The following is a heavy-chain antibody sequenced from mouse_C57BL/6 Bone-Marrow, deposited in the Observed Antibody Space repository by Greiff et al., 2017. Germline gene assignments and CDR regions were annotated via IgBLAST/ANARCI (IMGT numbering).Heavy chain of an antibody. V-gene: IGHV5-4*01. CDR2: ISDGGSYT. J-gene: IGHJ4*01. D-gene: IGHD1-1*01. Sequence: EVHLVESGGGLVKPGGSLKLSCAASGFTFSSYAMSWVRQTPEKRLEWVATISDGGSYTYYPDNVKGRFTISTDTAKNNLYLQLSHLKSEDTAMYYCASLYYGSSWNYAMDYWGQGTSVTVSS. CDR3: ASLYYGSSWNYAMDY. CDR1: GFTFSSYA.